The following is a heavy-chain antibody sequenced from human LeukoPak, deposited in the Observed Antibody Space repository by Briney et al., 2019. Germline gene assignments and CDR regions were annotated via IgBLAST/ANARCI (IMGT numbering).Heavy chain of an antibody. V-gene: IGHV4-59*08. J-gene: IGHJ4*02. CDR2: IYYSGST. CDR1: GGSISSYY. Sequence: PSETLSLTCTVSGGSISSYYWSWIRQPPGKGLEWIGYIYYSGSTNYNPSLKSRVTISVDTSKNQFSLKLSSVAAADTAVYYCARSIEFHYYDSSGYFGHWGQGILVTVSS. CDR3: ARSIEFHYYDSSGYFGH. D-gene: IGHD3-22*01.